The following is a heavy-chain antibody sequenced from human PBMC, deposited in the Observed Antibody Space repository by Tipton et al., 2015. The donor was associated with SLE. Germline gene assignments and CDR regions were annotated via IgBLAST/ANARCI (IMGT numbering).Heavy chain of an antibody. CDR1: GYTFTGFY. Sequence: QLVQSGAEVTKPGASVKVSCKASGYTFTGFYIHWVRQAPGQGLEWMGWMNPNTGNTGYAQKFQGRVTMTRNTSISTAYMELSSLRSEDTAVYYCARVYEYIWGSYHPFDYWGQGSLVTVSS. V-gene: IGHV1-8*02. CDR3: ARVYEYIWGSYHPFDY. D-gene: IGHD3-16*02. J-gene: IGHJ4*02. CDR2: MNPNTGNT.